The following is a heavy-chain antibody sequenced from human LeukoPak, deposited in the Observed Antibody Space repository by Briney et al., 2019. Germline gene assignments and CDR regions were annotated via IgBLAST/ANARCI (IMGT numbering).Heavy chain of an antibody. CDR3: ARAPIIVDYYGSGSYLDY. CDR2: ISISGSTI. Sequence: PGGSLRLSCAASGFTFSSYEMNWVRQAPGKGLEWGSYISISGSTIYYADSVKGRFTISRANAKNSLYLQMSTLRAEDTAVYYCARAPIIVDYYGSGSYLDYWGQGTLVTVSS. J-gene: IGHJ4*02. D-gene: IGHD3-10*01. CDR1: GFTFSSYE. V-gene: IGHV3-48*03.